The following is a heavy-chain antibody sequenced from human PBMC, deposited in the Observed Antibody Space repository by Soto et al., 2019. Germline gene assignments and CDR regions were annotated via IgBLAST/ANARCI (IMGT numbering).Heavy chain of an antibody. Sequence: LSLTCTVSGGSISSYYWSWIRQPPGKGLEWIGYIYYSGSTNYNPSLKSRVTISVDTSKNQFSLKLSSVTAADTAVYYCASGGYSTIFRVVNYYFDYWGQGTLVTVSS. J-gene: IGHJ4*02. CDR3: ASGGYSTIFRVVNYYFDY. V-gene: IGHV4-59*01. D-gene: IGHD3-3*01. CDR2: IYYSGST. CDR1: GGSISSYY.